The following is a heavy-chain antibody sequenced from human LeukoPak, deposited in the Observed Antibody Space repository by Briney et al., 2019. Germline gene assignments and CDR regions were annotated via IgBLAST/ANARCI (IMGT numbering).Heavy chain of an antibody. CDR1: GFIVSGDF. CDR3: ARERGRGRDSPWFDY. CDR2: IYSDGST. J-gene: IGHJ4*02. D-gene: IGHD1-26*01. V-gene: IGHV3-53*01. Sequence: GGSLRLSCAASGFIVSGDFMSWVRQAPGKGLEWVSVIYSDGSTYYADSVKGRFTISRGNSKNTLDLQMTGLRAEDTAVYYCARERGRGRDSPWFDYWGQGTLVTVSS.